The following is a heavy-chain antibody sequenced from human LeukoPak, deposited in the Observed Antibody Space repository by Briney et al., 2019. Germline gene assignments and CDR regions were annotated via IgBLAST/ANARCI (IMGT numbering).Heavy chain of an antibody. CDR3: ARGLMVRGLPI. CDR1: GGSFSGYY. Sequence: PSETLSPTCAVYGGSFSGYYWSWIRQPPGKGLEWIGEINHSGSTNYNPSLKSRVTISVDTSKNQFSLKLSSVTAADTAVYYCARGLMVRGLPIWGQGTMVTVSS. V-gene: IGHV4-34*01. CDR2: INHSGST. D-gene: IGHD3-10*01. J-gene: IGHJ3*02.